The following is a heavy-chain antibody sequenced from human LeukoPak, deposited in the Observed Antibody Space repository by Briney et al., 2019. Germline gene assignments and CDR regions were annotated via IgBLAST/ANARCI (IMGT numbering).Heavy chain of an antibody. CDR3: ARGDLYDSGSNDY. CDR1: GYSFTNYD. Sequence: ASVKVSCKASGYSFTNYDINWVRQATGQGLEWMGWMNPNSGITAYAQKFQGRVTITRNTSIGTAYMELSSLRSEDTAVFYCARGDLYDSGSNDYWGQGTLVTVSS. CDR2: MNPNSGIT. V-gene: IGHV1-8*03. J-gene: IGHJ4*02. D-gene: IGHD3-22*01.